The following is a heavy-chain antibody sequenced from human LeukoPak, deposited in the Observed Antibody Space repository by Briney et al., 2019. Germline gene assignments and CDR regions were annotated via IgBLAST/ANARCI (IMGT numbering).Heavy chain of an antibody. J-gene: IGHJ4*02. CDR2: IYSGGST. D-gene: IGHD7-27*01. CDR3: ARSYGKLGEEDY. V-gene: IGHV3-66*01. CDR1: GFTVSSNY. Sequence: GGSLRLSCVASGFTVSSNYMSWVRQAPGKGLEWVSVIYSGGSTYYADSVKGRFTISRDNSKNTLYLQMNSLRAEDTAVYYCARSYGKLGEEDYWGQGTLVTVSS.